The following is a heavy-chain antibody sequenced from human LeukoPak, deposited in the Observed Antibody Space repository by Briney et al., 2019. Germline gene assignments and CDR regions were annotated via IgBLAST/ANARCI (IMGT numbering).Heavy chain of an antibody. J-gene: IGHJ4*02. V-gene: IGHV1-18*01. Sequence: ASVKVSCKASGYTFTSYGISWVRQAPGQGLEWMGWISAYNGNTNYAQKFQGRVTMTTDTSTSTAYMELRSLRIDDTAVYYCARPRVHSSGWYYYFDYWGQGTLVTVSS. CDR2: ISAYNGNT. CDR1: GYTFTSYG. D-gene: IGHD6-19*01. CDR3: ARPRVHSSGWYYYFDY.